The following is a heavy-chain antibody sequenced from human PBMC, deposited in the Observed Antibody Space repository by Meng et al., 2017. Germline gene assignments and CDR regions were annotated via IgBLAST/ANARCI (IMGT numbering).Heavy chain of an antibody. CDR2: IYWNDDK. CDR1: GFSISTSGEG. J-gene: IGHJ5*02. V-gene: IGHV2-5*01. Sequence: QLTLKESGHTLVKLTQPSVMTCLFCGFSISTSGEGVGWIRQPPGKALEWLALIYWNDDKRYSPSLKSRLTITKDNSKNKVVLTMTNMDPVDTATYYCAHHDYGAVMNWFDPWGQGTLVTVSS. CDR3: AHHDYGAVMNWFDP. D-gene: IGHD4-17*01.